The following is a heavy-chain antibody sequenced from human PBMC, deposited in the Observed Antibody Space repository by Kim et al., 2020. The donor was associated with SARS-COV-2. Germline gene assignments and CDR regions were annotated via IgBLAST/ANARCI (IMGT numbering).Heavy chain of an antibody. Sequence: DSVKGRFTISRDNSKNTLYLQMNSLRAEDTAVYYCAKEGMGRGLYDAFDIWGQGTMVTVSS. J-gene: IGHJ3*02. D-gene: IGHD2-2*02. V-gene: IGHV3-23*01. CDR3: AKEGMGRGLYDAFDI.